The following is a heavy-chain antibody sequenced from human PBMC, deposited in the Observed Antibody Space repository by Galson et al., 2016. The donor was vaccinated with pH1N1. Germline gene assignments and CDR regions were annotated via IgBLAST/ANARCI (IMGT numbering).Heavy chain of an antibody. J-gene: IGHJ5*02. V-gene: IGHV3-7*01. CDR1: GLTFSSYW. Sequence: SLRLSCAASGLTFSSYWMNWVRQAPGKGLEWVANIKQDGSDKYYADSVEGRFTISRDNAKNSLYLQMNSLRAEDTAVYYCARTSITAVGTTNWFDPWGQGTLVTVSS. D-gene: IGHD6-13*01. CDR3: ARTSITAVGTTNWFDP. CDR2: IKQDGSDK.